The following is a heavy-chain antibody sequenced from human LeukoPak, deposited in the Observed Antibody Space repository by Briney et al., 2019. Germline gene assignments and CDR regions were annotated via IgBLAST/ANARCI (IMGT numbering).Heavy chain of an antibody. CDR1: GLHFDDSA. Sequence: GGSLRLSCVASGLHFDDSAMQWVRHAPGKGLEWVSLISADGGSTFSADSVKGRFSISRDNSKNSLYLQMNSLRSEDTAMYYCAKESGKFDYWGQGTLVAVSS. J-gene: IGHJ4*02. V-gene: IGHV3-43*02. CDR3: AKESGKFDY. CDR2: ISADGGST.